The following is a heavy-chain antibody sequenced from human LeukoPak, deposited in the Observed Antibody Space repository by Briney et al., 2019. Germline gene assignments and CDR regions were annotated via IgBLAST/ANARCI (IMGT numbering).Heavy chain of an antibody. CDR3: ARDRDYYDSSVGY. V-gene: IGHV1-2*02. Sequence: ASVKVSCKASGYPFTAYYMHWVRQAHGQGLEWMGWINPNSGGTHYAQKFQGRVTMTRDTSISTAYMELSRLRSDDTAVYYCARDRDYYDSSVGYWGQGTLVTVSP. CDR2: INPNSGGT. CDR1: GYPFTAYY. J-gene: IGHJ4*02. D-gene: IGHD3-22*01.